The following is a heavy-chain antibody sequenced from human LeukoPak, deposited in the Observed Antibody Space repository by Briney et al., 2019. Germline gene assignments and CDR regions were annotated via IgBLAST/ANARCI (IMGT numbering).Heavy chain of an antibody. CDR3: ARGGYYDSSGYSLNYYYYMDV. CDR2: IYTSGST. D-gene: IGHD3-22*01. V-gene: IGHV4-4*07. Sequence: SETLSLTCTVSGGSISSYYWSWIRQPAGKGLEWIGRIYTSGSTNYNPSLKSRVTMSVDTSKNQFSLKLSSVTAADTAVYYCARGGYYDSSGYSLNYYYYMDVWGKGTTVTIPS. CDR1: GGSISSYY. J-gene: IGHJ6*03.